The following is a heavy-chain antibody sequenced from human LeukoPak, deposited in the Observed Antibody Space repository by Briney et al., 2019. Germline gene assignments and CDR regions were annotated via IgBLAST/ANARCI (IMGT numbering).Heavy chain of an antibody. V-gene: IGHV3-23*01. CDR3: APYSRYEYFQH. CDR2: ISGSGGST. J-gene: IGHJ1*01. D-gene: IGHD6-13*01. CDR1: GFTFSSYA. Sequence: PGGSLRLSSAASGFTFSSYAMSWVRQAPGKGLEWVSAISGSGGSTYYADSVKGRFTISRDNSKNTLYLQMNSLRAEDTAVYYCAPYSRYEYFQHWGQGTLVTVSS.